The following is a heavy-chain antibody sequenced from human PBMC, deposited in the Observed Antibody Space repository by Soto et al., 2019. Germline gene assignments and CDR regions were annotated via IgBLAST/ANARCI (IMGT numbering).Heavy chain of an antibody. D-gene: IGHD1-26*01. CDR3: ARDQGSGSYYMAFDY. Sequence: PSETLSLTCTVSGGSISSYYWSWIRQPPGKGLEWIGYIYYSGSTNYNPSLKSRVTISVDTSKNQFSLKLSSVTAADTAVYYCARDQGSGSYYMAFDYWGQGTLVTVYS. CDR2: IYYSGST. V-gene: IGHV4-59*01. CDR1: GGSISSYY. J-gene: IGHJ4*02.